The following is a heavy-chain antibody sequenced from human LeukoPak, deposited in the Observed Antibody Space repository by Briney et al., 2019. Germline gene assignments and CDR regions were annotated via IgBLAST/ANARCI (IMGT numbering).Heavy chain of an antibody. D-gene: IGHD3-10*01. CDR1: GFTSSNFG. CDR3: AKQDMVRDPFDY. Sequence: PGGSLRLSCAASGFTSSNFGIHWVRQAPGKGLEWVALISYDGSNQYYADSVKGRFTISRDNSKSTLYLQMNSLRPEDTVVYYCAKQDMVRDPFDYWGQGTLVTVSS. CDR2: ISYDGSNQ. V-gene: IGHV3-30*18. J-gene: IGHJ4*02.